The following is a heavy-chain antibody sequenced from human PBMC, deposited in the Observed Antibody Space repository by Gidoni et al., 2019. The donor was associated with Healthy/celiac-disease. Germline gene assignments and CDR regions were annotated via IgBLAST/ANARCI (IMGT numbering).Heavy chain of an antibody. J-gene: IGHJ1*01. Sequence: EVQLVESGGGLVKPGGSLRLSCAASGFTFSNAWMTWVRQAPGKGLEWVGRIKSKTDGGTTDYAAPVKGRFTISRDDSKNTLYLQMNSLKTEDTAVYYCTTEVAVAGGYFQHWGQGTLVTVSS. V-gene: IGHV3-15*07. CDR2: IKSKTDGGTT. CDR1: GFTFSNAW. CDR3: TTEVAVAGGYFQH. D-gene: IGHD6-19*01.